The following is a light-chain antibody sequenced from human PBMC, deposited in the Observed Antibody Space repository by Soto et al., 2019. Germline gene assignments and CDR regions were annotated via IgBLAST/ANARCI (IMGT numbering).Light chain of an antibody. V-gene: IGKV3-15*01. CDR2: GAS. Sequence: IVMTQSPATLSVSPWERATLSCRASQSVSSNLAWYQQKPGQAPRLLIYGASTRATGIPARFSGSGSGTEFTLTISSLQSEDFAVYSCQQYNNWPPTFGQGTKVDIK. CDR1: QSVSSN. J-gene: IGKJ1*01. CDR3: QQYNNWPPT.